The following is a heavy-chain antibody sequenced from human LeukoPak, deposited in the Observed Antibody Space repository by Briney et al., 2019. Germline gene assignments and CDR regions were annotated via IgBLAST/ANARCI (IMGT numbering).Heavy chain of an antibody. Sequence: GASVKVSCKASGYTFTSYYMHWVRQAPGQGLEWMGIINPSGGSTSYAQKFQGRVTMTRDTSTSTVYMELSRLRSDDTAVYCCARDLNILGSYYLDYWGQGTLVTVSS. D-gene: IGHD1-26*01. J-gene: IGHJ4*02. V-gene: IGHV1-46*01. CDR2: INPSGGST. CDR3: ARDLNILGSYYLDY. CDR1: GYTFTSYY.